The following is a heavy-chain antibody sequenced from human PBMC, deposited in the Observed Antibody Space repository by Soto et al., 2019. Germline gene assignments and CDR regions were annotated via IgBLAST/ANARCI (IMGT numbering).Heavy chain of an antibody. Sequence: EVQVLESGGGLVQPGGSLRLSCAATGFTFSDFAMSWVRQAPGKGLEWVSRIYGGGNGPHYADSVKGRVTISRDNSKNTLYLQMHSLRAEDTAVYYCAKMEGMDPWAYSFDYWGQGTRVNVSS. D-gene: IGHD2-2*03. CDR2: IYGGGNGP. V-gene: IGHV3-23*01. CDR3: AKMEGMDPWAYSFDY. J-gene: IGHJ4*02. CDR1: GFTFSDFA.